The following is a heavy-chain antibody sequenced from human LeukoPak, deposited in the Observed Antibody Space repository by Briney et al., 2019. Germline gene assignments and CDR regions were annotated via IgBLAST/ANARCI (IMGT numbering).Heavy chain of an antibody. V-gene: IGHV1-46*01. CDR1: GYTFTSYG. J-gene: IGHJ6*03. D-gene: IGHD2-2*01. CDR3: AREKDCSSTSCPEGYYYYMDV. Sequence: ASVKVSCKASGYTFTSYGISWVRQAPGQGLEWMGIINPSGGSTSYAQKFQGRVTMTRDMSTSTVYMELSSLRSEDTAVYYCAREKDCSSTSCPEGYYYYMDVWGKGTTVTISS. CDR2: INPSGGST.